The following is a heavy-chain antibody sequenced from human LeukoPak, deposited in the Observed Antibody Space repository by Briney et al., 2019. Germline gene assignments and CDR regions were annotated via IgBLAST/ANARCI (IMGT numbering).Heavy chain of an antibody. J-gene: IGHJ4*02. D-gene: IGHD6-6*01. CDR3: AKDRAIAAPSQVFDY. CDR1: GFTFDDYA. Sequence: GRSLRLSCAASGFTFDDYAMHWVRQVPGKGLEWVPGISWNSGSIGYADSVKGRFTISRDNAKNSLYLQMNSLRAEDTALYYCAKDRAIAAPSQVFDYWGQGTLVTVSS. CDR2: ISWNSGSI. V-gene: IGHV3-9*01.